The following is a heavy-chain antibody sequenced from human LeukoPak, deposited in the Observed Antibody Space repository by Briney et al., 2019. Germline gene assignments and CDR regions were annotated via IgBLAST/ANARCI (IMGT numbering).Heavy chain of an antibody. CDR3: AGRGYAMAY. CDR1: GGSIFGTDYY. D-gene: IGHD6-25*01. J-gene: IGHJ4*02. CDR2: IHHSGST. V-gene: IGHV4-30-4*01. Sequence: SQTQSLTCSVSGGSIFGTDYYWSWIRQTPGKGLEWIGYIHHSGSTSYNPSLKSRITMSVDTSMNQFSLKMTSMTAADTAVYYCAGRGYAMAYWGQGTLVTVSS.